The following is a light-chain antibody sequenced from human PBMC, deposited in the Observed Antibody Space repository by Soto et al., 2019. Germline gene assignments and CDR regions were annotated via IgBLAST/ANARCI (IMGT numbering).Light chain of an antibody. V-gene: IGKV1-39*01. Sequence: DIQMTQSPSSLSASVGDRVTITCRASQSISSDLNWYQRKPGIAPKLLIYAASGLQSGVPSRFSGSGSGTQFTLTISSLQPEDFATYYCQQSYNTPYTFGQGTKLEIK. J-gene: IGKJ2*01. CDR3: QQSYNTPYT. CDR2: AAS. CDR1: QSISSD.